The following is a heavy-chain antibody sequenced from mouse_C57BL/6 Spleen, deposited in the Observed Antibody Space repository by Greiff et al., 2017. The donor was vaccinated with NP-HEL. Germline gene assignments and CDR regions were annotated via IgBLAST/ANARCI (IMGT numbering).Heavy chain of an antibody. CDR3: ARYPIYYYGSSYGWAMDY. D-gene: IGHD1-1*01. J-gene: IGHJ4*01. CDR2: IRNKANGYTT. V-gene: IGHV7-3*01. CDR1: GFTFTDYY. Sequence: EVKLEESGGGLVKPGGSLSLSCAASGFTFTDYYMSWVRQPPGKALEWLGFIRNKANGYTTEYSASVKGRFTISRDNSQSILYLQMNALRAEDSSTYYCARYPIYYYGSSYGWAMDYWGHGTSVTVSS.